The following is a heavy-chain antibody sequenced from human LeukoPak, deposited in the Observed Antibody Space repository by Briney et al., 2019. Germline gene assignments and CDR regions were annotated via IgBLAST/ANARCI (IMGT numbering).Heavy chain of an antibody. V-gene: IGHV3-23*01. J-gene: IGHJ4*02. CDR3: AKTVDYDFWSGYLDY. CDR1: GFTFSSSA. D-gene: IGHD3-3*01. CDR2: ISNNGGYT. Sequence: GGSLRLSCAASGFTFSSSAMSWVRQAPGKGLEWVSAISNNGGYTYYADSVQGRFTISRDNSKSTLCLQMNSLRAEDTAVYYCAKTVDYDFWSGYLDYWGQGTLVTVSS.